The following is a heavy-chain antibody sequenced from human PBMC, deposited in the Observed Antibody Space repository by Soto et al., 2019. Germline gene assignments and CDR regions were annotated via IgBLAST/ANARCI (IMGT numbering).Heavy chain of an antibody. D-gene: IGHD3-3*01. Sequence: PGGSLRLSCAASGFTFSSYSMNWVRQAPGKGLEWVSYISSSSSTIYYADSVKGRFTISRDNAKNSLYLQMNSLRDEDTAVYYCSREGGITIFGVVTEYYFDYWGQGTLVTVSS. CDR1: GFTFSSYS. V-gene: IGHV3-48*02. CDR3: SREGGITIFGVVTEYYFDY. J-gene: IGHJ4*02. CDR2: ISSSSSTI.